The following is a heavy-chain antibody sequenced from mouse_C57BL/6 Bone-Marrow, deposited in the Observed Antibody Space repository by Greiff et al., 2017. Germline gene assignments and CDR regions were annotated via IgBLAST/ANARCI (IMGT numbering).Heavy chain of an antibody. CDR2: IDPETGGT. CDR3: TRCSTAPEAMDY. J-gene: IGHJ4*01. CDR1: GYTFTDYE. Sequence: VQLQQSGAELVRPGASVTLSCKASGYTFTDYEMHWVKPTPVHGLEWIGAIDPETGGTAYNQKFKGKAILTADKSSSTAYMELRSLTSEDSAVYYCTRCSTAPEAMDYWGQGTSVTVSS. V-gene: IGHV1-15*01.